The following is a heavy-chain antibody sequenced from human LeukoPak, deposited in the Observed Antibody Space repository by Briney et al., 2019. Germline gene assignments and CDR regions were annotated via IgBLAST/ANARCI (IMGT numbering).Heavy chain of an antibody. CDR1: GGSISSGSYY. CDR3: ARTSAEAEDYYYYYYMDV. Sequence: SETLSLTCTVPGGSISSGSYYWSWIRQPAGKGLEWIGRIYTSGSTNYNPSLKSRVTISVDTSKNQFSLKLSSVTAADTAVYYCARTSAEAEDYYYYYYMDVWGKGTTVTVSS. CDR2: IYTSGST. J-gene: IGHJ6*03. V-gene: IGHV4-61*02.